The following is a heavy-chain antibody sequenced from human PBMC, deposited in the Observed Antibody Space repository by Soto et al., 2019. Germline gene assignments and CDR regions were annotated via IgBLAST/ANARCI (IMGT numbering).Heavy chain of an antibody. J-gene: IGHJ3*01. CDR2: IVPMFGTS. CDR3: ARRLDDRADEGFDV. Sequence: QERLVQSGADVRKPGSSVKVSCKVTGGTSTRYAINWVRQAPGQGLEWMGGIVPMFGTSKYAQKFQGRVTITADTSTNIAYMELSSLRAEDTAVYYCARRLDDRADEGFDVWGEGTAVTVSA. V-gene: IGHV1-69*06. CDR1: GGTSTRYA. D-gene: IGHD3-16*01.